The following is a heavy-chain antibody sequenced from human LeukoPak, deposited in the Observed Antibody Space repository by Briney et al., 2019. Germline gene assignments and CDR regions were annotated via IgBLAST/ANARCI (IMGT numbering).Heavy chain of an antibody. V-gene: IGHV1-24*01. D-gene: IGHD3-10*01. CDR3: VTDHYNNHGNFDF. CDR1: GFILTELS. Sequence: ASVKVSCKVSGFILTELSIHRLRLAPGKGLEWMGSFDREDDQTIYAQHLQGRVTMTEDISADTAFLQLRSLTFEDTAVYYCVTDHYNNHGNFDFWGQGTLVSVSS. J-gene: IGHJ4*02. CDR2: FDREDDQT.